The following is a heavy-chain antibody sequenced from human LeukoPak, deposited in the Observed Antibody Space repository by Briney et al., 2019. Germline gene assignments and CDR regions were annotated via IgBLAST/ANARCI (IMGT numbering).Heavy chain of an antibody. CDR1: GYTFTSYG. CDR2: ISAYNGNT. Sequence: GASVKVSCKASGYTFTSYGISWVRQAPGQGLEWMGWISAYNGNTNYAQKLQGRVTMTTDTSTSTAYMELRSLRSDDTAVYYCARDLGYDILTGSYYYYYGMDVWGQGTTVTVSS. CDR3: ARDLGYDILTGSYYYYYGMDV. J-gene: IGHJ6*02. D-gene: IGHD3-9*01. V-gene: IGHV1-18*01.